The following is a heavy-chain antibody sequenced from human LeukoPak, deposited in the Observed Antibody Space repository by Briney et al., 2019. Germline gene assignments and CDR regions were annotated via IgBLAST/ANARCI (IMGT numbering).Heavy chain of an antibody. D-gene: IGHD6-25*01. CDR1: GGSFRGYY. V-gene: IGHV4-34*01. CDR3: ARPAGYPGLNYFDY. J-gene: IGHJ4*02. Sequence: PSETLSLTCAVYGGSFRGYYWSWIRQPPGKGLEWIGEINHSGSTNYNPSLKSRVTMSVDTSKNQFSLKLSSVTAADTAVYYCARPAGYPGLNYFDYCGQGTLVTVSS. CDR2: INHSGST.